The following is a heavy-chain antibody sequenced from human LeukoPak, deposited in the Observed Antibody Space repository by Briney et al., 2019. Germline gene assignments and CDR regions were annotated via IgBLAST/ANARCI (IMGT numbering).Heavy chain of an antibody. J-gene: IGHJ4*02. CDR3: AREPRSGSYFGSRDKFDY. D-gene: IGHD1-26*01. Sequence: EASVKVSCKASGYTFTGYYMHWVRQAPGQGLEWMGWTNPNSGGTNYAQKFQGRVTMTRDTSISTAYMELSRLRSDDTAVYYCAREPRSGSYFGSRDKFDYWGQGTLVTVSS. V-gene: IGHV1-2*02. CDR1: GYTFTGYY. CDR2: TNPNSGGT.